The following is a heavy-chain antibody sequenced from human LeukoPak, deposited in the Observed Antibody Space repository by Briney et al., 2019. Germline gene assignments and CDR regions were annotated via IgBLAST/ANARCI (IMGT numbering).Heavy chain of an antibody. V-gene: IGHV3-74*01. D-gene: IGHD1-26*01. CDR2: INTDGSLT. CDR3: ARIKVGATGIDY. CDR1: GFTFNNYW. J-gene: IGHJ4*02. Sequence: GGSLRLSCAASGFTFNNYWMHWVRRAPGKGLVWVSRINTDGSLTNYADSVKGRFTFSRDNAKNTLYLEMNSLRAEDTAVYYCARIKVGATGIDYWGPGTLVTVSS.